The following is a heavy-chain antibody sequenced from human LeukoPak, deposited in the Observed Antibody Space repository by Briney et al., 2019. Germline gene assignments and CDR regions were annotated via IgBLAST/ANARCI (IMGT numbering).Heavy chain of an antibody. D-gene: IGHD5-12*01. CDR3: AKDKDIVAYFDY. V-gene: IGHV3-21*04. J-gene: IGHJ4*02. CDR2: ISSSSRYI. CDR1: GFTFSTYS. Sequence: GGSLRLSCSASGFTFSTYSMNWVRQAPGKGLEWVSSISSSSRYIYYADSVKGRFTISRDNAKNSLYLQMKSLRAEGTAVYYCAKDKDIVAYFDYWGQGTLVTVSS.